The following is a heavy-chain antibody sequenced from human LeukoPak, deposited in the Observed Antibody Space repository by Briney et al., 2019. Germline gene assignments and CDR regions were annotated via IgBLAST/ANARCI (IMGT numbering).Heavy chain of an antibody. J-gene: IGHJ4*02. Sequence: ASVKVSCKASGYTSTGYYMHWVRQAPGQGLEWMGWINPNSGGTNYAQKFQGRVTMTRDTSISTAYMELSRLRSDDTAVYYCARDMGWLQPDNYFDYWGQGTLVTVSS. CDR2: INPNSGGT. D-gene: IGHD5-24*01. V-gene: IGHV1-2*02. CDR1: GYTSTGYY. CDR3: ARDMGWLQPDNYFDY.